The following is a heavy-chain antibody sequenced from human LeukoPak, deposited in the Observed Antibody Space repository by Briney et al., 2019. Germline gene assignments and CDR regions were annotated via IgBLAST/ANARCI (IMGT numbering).Heavy chain of an antibody. V-gene: IGHV4-61*02. J-gene: IGHJ5*02. Sequence: ASQTLSLTCTVSGGSISNGSSYWSWIRQPAGKGLEWIGRIYTSGNTNYETSLQTRVTISVDTAKNQVPLKLSSVTAADTAVYYCTRGDNPWGQRTLVTVSS. CDR3: TRGDNP. CDR2: IYTSGNT. D-gene: IGHD5-24*01. CDR1: GGSISNGSSY.